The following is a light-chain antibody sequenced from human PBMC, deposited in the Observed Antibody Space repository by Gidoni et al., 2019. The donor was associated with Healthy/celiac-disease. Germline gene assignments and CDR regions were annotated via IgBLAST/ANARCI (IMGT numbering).Light chain of an antibody. J-gene: IGKJ5*01. CDR1: QSIISY. V-gene: IGKV1-39*01. CDR2: AAS. CDR3: QQSYSTLPIT. Sequence: DIQMTQSPSSLSASVGDRVTITCRASQSIISYLNWYQQKPGKAPKLLIYAASSLQSGVPSRFSCSGSGTDFTLTISSLQPEDFATYYCQQSYSTLPITFGQGTRLEIK.